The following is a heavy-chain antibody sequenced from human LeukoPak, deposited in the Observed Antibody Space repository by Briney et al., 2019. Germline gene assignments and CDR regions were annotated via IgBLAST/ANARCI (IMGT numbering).Heavy chain of an antibody. J-gene: IGHJ6*03. Sequence: GGSLRLSYAASGFTFSSYWMSWVRQAPGKGLEWVANIKQDGSEKYYVDSVKGRFTISRDNAKNSLYLQMNSLRAEDTAVYYCASQRPYCSGGSCFYYYYYMDVWGKGTTVTVSS. CDR2: IKQDGSEK. D-gene: IGHD2-15*01. CDR3: ASQRPYCSGGSCFYYYYYMDV. V-gene: IGHV3-7*01. CDR1: GFTFSSYW.